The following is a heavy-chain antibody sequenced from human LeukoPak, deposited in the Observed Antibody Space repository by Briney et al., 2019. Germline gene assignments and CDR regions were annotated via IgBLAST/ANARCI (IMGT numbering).Heavy chain of an antibody. V-gene: IGHV3-64D*09. CDR1: AFTFRRYA. J-gene: IGHJ4*02. Sequence: GGSLRLSCLASAFTFRRYAMHGVGPAPGKGLEYVSAISSKGGSTYYADSVKGRFTISRDNSKYTLYLQMSSLRAENTAVYYCVRSGEPPHFDYWGQGTLVTVSS. CDR2: ISSKGGST. CDR3: VRSGEPPHFDY. D-gene: IGHD3-3*01.